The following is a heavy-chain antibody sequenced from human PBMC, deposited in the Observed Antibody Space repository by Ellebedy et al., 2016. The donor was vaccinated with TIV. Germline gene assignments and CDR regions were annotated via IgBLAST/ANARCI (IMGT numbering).Heavy chain of an antibody. CDR3: ARAAEAIVVVIGGDAFDI. D-gene: IGHD3-22*01. Sequence: GESLKISCAASGFTFSSYWMHWVRQAPGKGLVWVSRINSDGSSTSYADSVKGRFTISRDNAKNTLYLQMNSLRAEDTAVYYCARAAEAIVVVIGGDAFDIWGQGTMVTVSS. CDR1: GFTFSSYW. J-gene: IGHJ3*02. V-gene: IGHV3-74*01. CDR2: INSDGSST.